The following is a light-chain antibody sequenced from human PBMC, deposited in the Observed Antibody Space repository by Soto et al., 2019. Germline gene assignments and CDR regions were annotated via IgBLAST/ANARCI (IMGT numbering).Light chain of an antibody. CDR3: QQYNGYSYT. J-gene: IGKJ2*01. CDR1: QGIRSW. CDR2: KAS. Sequence: DIQMTQSPSTLSASVGDRVTITCRASQGIRSWLAWYQQKPGKAPKLLIYKASSLESGVPSRFSGSGSGTEFTLTISSLQPDDFATYYCQQYNGYSYTFGQGTKLEIK. V-gene: IGKV1-5*03.